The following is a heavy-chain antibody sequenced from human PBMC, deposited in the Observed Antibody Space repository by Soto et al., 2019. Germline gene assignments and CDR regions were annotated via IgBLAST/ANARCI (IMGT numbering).Heavy chain of an antibody. V-gene: IGHV4-59*01. Sequence: SETLSLTCTVSGGTISSYYWSWIPQPPGKGLEWIGYIYYSGSTNYNPSLKSRVTISPDTSKNQFSLNLNSVTAADTAVYYCAREVEHGECDPWGQGTLVTVSS. CDR1: GGTISSYY. J-gene: IGHJ5*02. D-gene: IGHD1-26*01. CDR2: IYYSGST. CDR3: AREVEHGECDP.